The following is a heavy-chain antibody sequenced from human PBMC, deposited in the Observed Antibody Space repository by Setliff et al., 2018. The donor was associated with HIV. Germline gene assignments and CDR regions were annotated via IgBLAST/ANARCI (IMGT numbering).Heavy chain of an antibody. CDR3: ARDPSQYLDFLFDPQPFNV. J-gene: IGHJ3*01. V-gene: IGHV4-59*11. CDR2: IYLGETT. CDR1: SGYMSGHF. Sequence: NPSETLSLTCTVSSGYMSGHFWTWVRQTPGEALEWIGNIYLGETTNYNPSLKSRATISLDTSKRQFSLHLTSVTAADTAIYYCARDPSQYLDFLFDPQPFNVWGHGTMVTVSS. D-gene: IGHD3-9*01.